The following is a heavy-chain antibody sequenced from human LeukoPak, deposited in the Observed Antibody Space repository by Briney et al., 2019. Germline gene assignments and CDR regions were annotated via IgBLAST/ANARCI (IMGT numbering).Heavy chain of an antibody. V-gene: IGHV4-59*01. CDR2: IYYSGST. D-gene: IGHD4-17*01. CDR1: GGSISSYY. CDR3: ARERREGLRYQVWDY. J-gene: IGHJ4*02. Sequence: SETLSLTCTVSGGSISSYYWSWIRQPPGKGLEWIGYIYYSGSTNYNPSLKSRVTISVDTSKNQFSLKLSSVTAADTAVYYCARERREGLRYQVWDYWGQGTLVTVSS.